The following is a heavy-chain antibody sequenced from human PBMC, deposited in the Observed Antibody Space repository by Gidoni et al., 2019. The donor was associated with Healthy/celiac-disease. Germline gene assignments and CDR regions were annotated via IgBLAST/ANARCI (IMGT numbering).Heavy chain of an antibody. CDR1: GFTFGSYS. J-gene: IGHJ4*02. D-gene: IGHD3-22*01. CDR2: ISSSSSYI. V-gene: IGHV3-21*01. CDR3: AVDYYDSSGYRNY. Sequence: EVQLVESGGGLVKPGGSLRLSCAASGFTFGSYSMNWVRQAPGKGLEWVSSISSSSSYIYYADSVKGRFTISRDNAKNSLYLQMNSLRAEDTAVYYCAVDYYDSSGYRNYWGQGTLVTVSS.